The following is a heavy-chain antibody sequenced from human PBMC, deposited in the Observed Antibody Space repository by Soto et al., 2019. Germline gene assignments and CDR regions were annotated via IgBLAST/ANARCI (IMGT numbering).Heavy chain of an antibody. CDR1: GFTFSTYS. CDR3: ARDRDAYCSKGICSGPYFDY. CDR2: ISDNSSVI. Sequence: EVQLVESGGGLVQPGGSLRLCCAASGFTFSTYSINWVRQAPGKGLEWISYISDNSSVIYYADAVKGRFTISRDNAKNSLYLQMNSLRDEDTAVYYCARDRDAYCSKGICSGPYFDYWGQGTLVTVSS. D-gene: IGHD2-8*01. V-gene: IGHV3-48*02. J-gene: IGHJ4*02.